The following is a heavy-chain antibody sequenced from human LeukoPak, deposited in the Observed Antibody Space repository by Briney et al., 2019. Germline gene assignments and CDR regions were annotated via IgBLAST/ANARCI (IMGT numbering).Heavy chain of an antibody. CDR1: GGSISSSSYY. D-gene: IGHD6-19*01. J-gene: IGHJ6*03. V-gene: IGHV4-39*07. Sequence: SETLSLTCTVSGGSISSSSYYWGWIRQPPGKGLEWIGSIYYSGSTYYNPSLKSRVTISVDTSKNQFSLKLSSVTVADTAVYYCARGVKYSSGWSYYYYYMDVWGKGTTVTVSS. CDR3: ARGVKYSSGWSYYYYYMDV. CDR2: IYYSGST.